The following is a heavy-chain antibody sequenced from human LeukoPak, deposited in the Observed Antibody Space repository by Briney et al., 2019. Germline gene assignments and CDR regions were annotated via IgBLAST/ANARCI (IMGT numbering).Heavy chain of an antibody. J-gene: IGHJ4*02. Sequence: SETLSLTCAVSGASITSNWWSWVRQSPGKGLEWIGEIHHSASPNYNTSLKSRVTLSLDKSQNQFSLKLSSVTAADTAVYYCARASHDYGDYSHFDYWGQGTLVTVSS. V-gene: IGHV4-4*02. D-gene: IGHD4-17*01. CDR2: IHHSASP. CDR3: ARASHDYGDYSHFDY. CDR1: GASITSNW.